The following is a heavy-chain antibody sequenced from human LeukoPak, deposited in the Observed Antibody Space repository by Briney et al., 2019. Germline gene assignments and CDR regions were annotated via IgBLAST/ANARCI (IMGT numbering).Heavy chain of an antibody. D-gene: IGHD5-24*01. Sequence: GALRLSCVASGFTVSRYYMSWVRQAPGKGLEWVSIIWGGGDTNYLDSVKGRFTISRDTSKNTLSLQMNGLRVEDTAVYYCARARSWPEHAFDIWGQGTMVTVS. CDR2: IWGGGDT. V-gene: IGHV3-53*01. CDR1: GFTVSRYY. CDR3: ARARSWPEHAFDI. J-gene: IGHJ3*02.